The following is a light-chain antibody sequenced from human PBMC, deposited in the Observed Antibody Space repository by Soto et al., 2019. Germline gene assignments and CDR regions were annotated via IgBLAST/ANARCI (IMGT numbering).Light chain of an antibody. Sequence: QSVLTQPPSASATPGQRVTISCSGSNTNVGSNTVNWYQQVPGTAPKLLIYSDNQRPSGVPDRFSGSKSGTSASLAISGLLSEDEADYYCAAWDDSLNGLWMFGGGTKLTVL. CDR1: NTNVGSNT. CDR3: AAWDDSLNGLWM. CDR2: SDN. J-gene: IGLJ3*02. V-gene: IGLV1-44*01.